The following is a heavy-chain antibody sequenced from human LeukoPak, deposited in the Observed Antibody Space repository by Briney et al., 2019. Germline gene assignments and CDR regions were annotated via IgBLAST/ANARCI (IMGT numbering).Heavy chain of an antibody. CDR2: IYYSGST. Sequence: SETLSLTCTVSGGSISSYYWSGIRQPPGKALECIGYIYYSGSTNYNPSLNSRVAISVGTSKNKFSLKLSSVPAADTAVYYCASGNYGDYVPGWDYWGQGTLVTVSS. J-gene: IGHJ4*02. V-gene: IGHV4-59*08. D-gene: IGHD4-17*01. CDR3: ASGNYGDYVPGWDY. CDR1: GGSISSYY.